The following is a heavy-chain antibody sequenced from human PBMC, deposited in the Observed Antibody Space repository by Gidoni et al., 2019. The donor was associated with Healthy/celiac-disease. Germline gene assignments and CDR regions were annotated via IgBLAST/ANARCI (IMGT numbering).Heavy chain of an antibody. Sequence: EVQLVQSGAEVKKPGESLKISCKGSGYSFTSHWIGWVRQMPGKGLEWMGIIYPGDSDTRYGPSFQGQVTISADKSISTAYLQWSSLKASDTAMYYCAITQWGARAYCGGDCNHWGQGTLVTVSS. J-gene: IGHJ5*02. CDR2: IYPGDSDT. CDR3: AITQWGARAYCGGDCNH. V-gene: IGHV5-51*01. CDR1: GYSFTSHW. D-gene: IGHD2-21*02.